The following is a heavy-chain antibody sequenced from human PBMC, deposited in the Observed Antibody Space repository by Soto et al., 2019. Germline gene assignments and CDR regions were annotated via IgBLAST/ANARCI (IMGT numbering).Heavy chain of an antibody. D-gene: IGHD3-16*01. Sequence: HPGGSLRLSCAASGFTFSSYAMSWVRQAPGKGLEWVSAISGSGGSTYYADSVKGRFTISRDNSKNTLYLQMNSLRAEDTAVYYCAKVGKFYVYNWFDPWGQGTLVTVSS. V-gene: IGHV3-23*01. CDR3: AKVGKFYVYNWFDP. J-gene: IGHJ5*02. CDR2: ISGSGGST. CDR1: GFTFSSYA.